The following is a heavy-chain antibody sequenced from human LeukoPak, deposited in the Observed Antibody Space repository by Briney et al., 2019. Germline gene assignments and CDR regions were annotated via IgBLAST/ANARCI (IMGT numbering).Heavy chain of an antibody. CDR1: GFTFSNAW. V-gene: IGHV3-74*01. Sequence: PGGSLRLSCAASGFTFSNAWMHWVRQAPGKGLVWVSRVNSDGSTTNYADSVKGRFTISRDNAENTLYMRMNSLRPEDTAVYYCARGYYSSSRFDSWGQGTLVTVSS. CDR2: VNSDGSTT. J-gene: IGHJ4*02. CDR3: ARGYYSSSRFDS. D-gene: IGHD6-13*01.